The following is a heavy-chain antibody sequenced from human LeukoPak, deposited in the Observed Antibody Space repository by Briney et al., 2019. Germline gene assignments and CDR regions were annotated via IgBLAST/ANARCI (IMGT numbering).Heavy chain of an antibody. D-gene: IGHD1-26*01. CDR2: IYYSGST. Sequence: SQTLSLTCTVSGGSISSGDYYWSWIRQPPGKGLEWIGYIYYSGSTYYNPSLKSRVTISVDTSKNQFSLKLSSVTAADTAVYYCARDDERYLSRYYGMDVWGQGTTVTVSS. CDR3: ARDDERYLSRYYGMDV. J-gene: IGHJ6*02. CDR1: GGSISSGDYY. V-gene: IGHV4-30-4*01.